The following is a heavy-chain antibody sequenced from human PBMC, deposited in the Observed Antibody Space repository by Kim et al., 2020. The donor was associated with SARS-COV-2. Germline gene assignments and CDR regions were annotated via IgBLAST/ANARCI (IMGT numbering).Heavy chain of an antibody. CDR2: ISGSGGST. J-gene: IGHJ4*02. Sequence: GGSLRLSCAASGFTFSSYAMSWVRQAPGKGLEWVSAISGSGGSTYYADSVKGRFTISRDNSKNTLYLQMNSLRAEDTAVYYCAKDRFVDWLSAPGVGDYWGQGTLVTVSS. CDR3: AKDRFVDWLSAPGVGDY. D-gene: IGHD3-9*01. V-gene: IGHV3-23*01. CDR1: GFTFSSYA.